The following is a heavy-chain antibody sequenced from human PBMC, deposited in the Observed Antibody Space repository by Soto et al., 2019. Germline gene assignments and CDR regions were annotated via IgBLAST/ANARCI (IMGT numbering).Heavy chain of an antibody. CDR3: ARVKGGSYYVDY. CDR1: GGSISGGDS. V-gene: IGHV4-30-2*01. Sequence: SETLSLTCAVSGGSISGGDSWSWIRQPPGKGLEWIGYIYHNGNTYYNPSLKSRVTLSVDRSKNQFSLELKSVTAADTAVYYCARVKGGSYYVDYWGQGTPVTVSS. CDR2: IYHNGNT. J-gene: IGHJ4*02. D-gene: IGHD1-26*01.